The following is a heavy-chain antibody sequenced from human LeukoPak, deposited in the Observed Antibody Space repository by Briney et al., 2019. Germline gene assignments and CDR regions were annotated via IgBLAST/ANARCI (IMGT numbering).Heavy chain of an antibody. Sequence: GGSLRLSCAASGFIFDDNAMHWVRQGPGKGLEWVSAIKWNSDKRGYVDSVKGRFTISRDDAKNSLYLQMNSLRVEDTAFYYCVKGSRDTNDRWVSFESWGQGILVTVSS. CDR1: GFIFDDNA. CDR2: IKWNSDKR. J-gene: IGHJ4*02. D-gene: IGHD2-8*01. V-gene: IGHV3-9*01. CDR3: VKGSRDTNDRWVSFES.